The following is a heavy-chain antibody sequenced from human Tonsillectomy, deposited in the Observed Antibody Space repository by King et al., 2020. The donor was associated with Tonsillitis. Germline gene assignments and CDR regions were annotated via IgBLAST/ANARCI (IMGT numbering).Heavy chain of an antibody. D-gene: IGHD4-17*01. CDR1: GGSISSGGYY. CDR2: IYYSWST. CDR3: AVGETTVTIDY. Sequence: QLQESGPGLVKPSQTLSLTCTVSGGSISSGGYYWSWIRQHPGKGLEWIGYIYYSWSTYYNPSLKRRVTISVDTSKNQFSLKLSPVTAAVTAVYYCAVGETTVTIDYWGQGTLVTVSS. J-gene: IGHJ4*02. V-gene: IGHV4-31*03.